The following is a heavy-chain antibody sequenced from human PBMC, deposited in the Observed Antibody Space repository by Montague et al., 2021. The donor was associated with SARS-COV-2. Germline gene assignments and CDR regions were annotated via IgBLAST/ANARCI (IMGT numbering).Heavy chain of an antibody. J-gene: IGHJ5*02. Sequence: SETLSLTCTVSGGSIGSDYWSWIRQPPGKGLEWIGYINFSGTTNYNPSLNSRVTISVDTSKNQFSLKVTSVTAADTAVYYCAREVSGSYYNRWFDPWGQGTLVTVSS. V-gene: IGHV4-59*01. CDR3: AREVSGSYYNRWFDP. CDR2: INFSGTT. CDR1: GGSIGSDY. D-gene: IGHD3-10*01.